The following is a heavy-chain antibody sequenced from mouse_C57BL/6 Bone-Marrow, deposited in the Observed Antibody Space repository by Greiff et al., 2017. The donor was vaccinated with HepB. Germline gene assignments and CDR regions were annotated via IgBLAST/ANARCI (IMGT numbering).Heavy chain of an antibody. J-gene: IGHJ3*01. D-gene: IGHD2-1*01. V-gene: IGHV5-6*01. Sequence: EVKLVESGGDLVKPGGSLKLSCAASGFTFSSYGMSWVRQTPDKRLEWVATISSGGSYTYYPDSVKGRFTISRDNAKNTLYLQMSSLKSEDTAMYYCASQTLYYAMDYWGQGTLVTVSA. CDR1: GFTFSSYG. CDR2: ISSGGSYT. CDR3: ASQTLYYAMDY.